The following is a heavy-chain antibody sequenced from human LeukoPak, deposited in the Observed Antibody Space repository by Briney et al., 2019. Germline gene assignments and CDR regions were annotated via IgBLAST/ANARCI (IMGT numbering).Heavy chain of an antibody. Sequence: GGSLRLSCAASGFTFSSYSMNWVRQAPGKGLEWVSSISSSSSYIYYADSVKGRFTISRDNSKNTLYLQMNSLRAEDTAVYYCAKEANSAFDYWGQGTLVTVSS. CDR2: ISSSSSYI. CDR1: GFTFSSYS. CDR3: AKEANSAFDY. D-gene: IGHD2/OR15-2a*01. J-gene: IGHJ4*02. V-gene: IGHV3-21*04.